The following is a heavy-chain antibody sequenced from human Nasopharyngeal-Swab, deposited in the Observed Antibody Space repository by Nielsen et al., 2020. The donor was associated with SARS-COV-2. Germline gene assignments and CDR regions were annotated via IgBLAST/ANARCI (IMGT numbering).Heavy chain of an antibody. CDR2: ISSSSSYI. Sequence: GGSLRLSCAASGFTFSSYSMTWVRQAPGKGLEWVSSISSSSSYIYYADSVKGRFTISRDNAKNSLYLQMNSLRAEDTAVYYCARDLYYYDSSGYYYDDYWGQGTLVTVSS. V-gene: IGHV3-21*01. J-gene: IGHJ4*02. CDR1: GFTFSSYS. CDR3: ARDLYYYDSSGYYYDDY. D-gene: IGHD3-22*01.